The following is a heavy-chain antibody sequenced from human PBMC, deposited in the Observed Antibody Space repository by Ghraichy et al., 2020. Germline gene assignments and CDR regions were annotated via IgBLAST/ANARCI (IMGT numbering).Heavy chain of an antibody. V-gene: IGHV3-7*01. D-gene: IGHD4-17*01. J-gene: IGHJ4*02. CDR2: IKSDGSDS. CDR1: GFNFARHW. Sequence: ESLNISCVASGFNFARHWMTWVRQVPGKGLEWVASIKSDGSDSFYVDSVKGRFIISRENAENSVSLEMTSLRAEDTAVYYCARDPYGDYKYGGTDYWGRGTLVSVSS. CDR3: ARDPYGDYKYGGTDY.